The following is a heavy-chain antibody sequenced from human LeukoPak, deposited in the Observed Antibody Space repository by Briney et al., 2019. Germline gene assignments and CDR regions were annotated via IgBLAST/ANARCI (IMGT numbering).Heavy chain of an antibody. CDR3: ARVWSSVDWDTFDI. D-gene: IGHD3-3*01. V-gene: IGHV4-38-2*02. Sequence: SETLSLTCTVSGHSVSSGYYWAWIRQSPGKGLEWLGSISHTGGTYYSPSLRSPLTISLDTSRNQFSLTLSSVTAADTAIYFCARVWSSVDWDTFDIWGQWTLVTVCS. CDR2: ISHTGGT. J-gene: IGHJ3*02. CDR1: GHSVSSGYY.